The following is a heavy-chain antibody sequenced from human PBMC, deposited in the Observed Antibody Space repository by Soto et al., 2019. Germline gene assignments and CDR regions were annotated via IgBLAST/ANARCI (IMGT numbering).Heavy chain of an antibody. J-gene: IGHJ6*02. CDR2: ISYNGGNR. V-gene: IGHV3-30*04. Sequence: QVQLVESGGGVVQPGRSLRLSCAASGFTFSNYAMHWARQAPGKGLECVAVISYNGGNRFYRDYVKGRFTISRDNSKNTVHLQIDSLRYEDAAVYYRARGDREDTAVVIGVRPGEYGVDVWGQGTTVTVSS. D-gene: IGHD2-15*01. CDR1: GFTFSNYA. CDR3: ARGDREDTAVVIGVRPGEYGVDV.